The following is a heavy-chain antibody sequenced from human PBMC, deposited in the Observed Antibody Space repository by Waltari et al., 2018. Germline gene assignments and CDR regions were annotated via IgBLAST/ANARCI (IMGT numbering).Heavy chain of an antibody. CDR2: MEGDESRT. Sequence: EVQLVESGGALVQPGGSLRLSCATSGFTFSRYWMHWVRQAPGKGLMWGSPMEGDESRTTYADSVKGRFTISRDNAKNTVYLQMNSLRDEDTAVYYCVRDEPGDGLDYWGQGTLVTVSS. CDR1: GFTFSRYW. D-gene: IGHD7-27*01. CDR3: VRDEPGDGLDY. V-gene: IGHV3-74*03. J-gene: IGHJ4*02.